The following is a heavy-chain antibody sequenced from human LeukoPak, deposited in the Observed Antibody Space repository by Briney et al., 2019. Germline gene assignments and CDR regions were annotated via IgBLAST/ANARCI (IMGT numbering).Heavy chain of an antibody. CDR1: GITLSNYC. CDR2: ISDSACKT. J-gene: IGHJ4*01. V-gene: IGHV3-23*02. CDR3: AKRGVVIRVILVGSPKEAYYFDS. Sequence: AGSLRLSCAVSGITLSNYCMSWVRQPPGNGMAWVAGISDSACKTKYGASLKGGLPISRDNPKKALCLQVNSLRAEDTAVYFCAKRGVVIRVILVGSPKEAYYFDSWGHGDLVTVSS. D-gene: IGHD3-22*01.